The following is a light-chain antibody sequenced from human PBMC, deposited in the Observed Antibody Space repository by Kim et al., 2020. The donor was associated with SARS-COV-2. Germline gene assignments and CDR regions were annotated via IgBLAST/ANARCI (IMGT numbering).Light chain of an antibody. J-gene: IGKJ4*01. CDR2: DAS. CDR3: QQRVNWPLT. V-gene: IGKV3-11*01. CDR1: QSVGSY. Sequence: SVSQGERAPLTCGASQSVGSYLAWYQQKPGQAPRLLIYDASSRATGIPARFSGSGSGTDFTLTISDLEPEDLAIYYCQQRVNWPLTFGGGTKLEI.